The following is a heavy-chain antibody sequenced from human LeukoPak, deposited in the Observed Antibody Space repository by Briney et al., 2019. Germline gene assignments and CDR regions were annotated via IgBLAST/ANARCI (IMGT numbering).Heavy chain of an antibody. D-gene: IGHD3-10*01. CDR3: ARTYGSGSQFDY. J-gene: IGHJ4*02. CDR2: IIPIFGTA. V-gene: IGHV1-69*05. CDR1: GGTFSSYA. Sequence: SVKVSCKASGGTFSSYAISWVRQAPGQGLEWMGGIIPIFGTANYAQKFQGRVTITTDESTSTAYMELSSLRSEDTAVYYCARTYGSGSQFDYWGQGTLVTVSS.